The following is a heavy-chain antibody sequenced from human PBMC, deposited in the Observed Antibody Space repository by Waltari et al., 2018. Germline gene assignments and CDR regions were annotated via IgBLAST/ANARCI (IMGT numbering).Heavy chain of an antibody. Sequence: EVQLVESGGGLVKPGGSLRLSCAASGLTFSDGWMSWVRQAPGKGLEWVGRVKSTTEGGTTDYAAPVKGRFTISRDDSKNTLYVQMNSLKNEDTAVYYCSTDSIGVAVDYWGQGTLVTVSS. CDR2: VKSTTEGGTT. CDR1: GLTFSDGW. D-gene: IGHD6-19*01. CDR3: STDSIGVAVDY. J-gene: IGHJ4*02. V-gene: IGHV3-15*01.